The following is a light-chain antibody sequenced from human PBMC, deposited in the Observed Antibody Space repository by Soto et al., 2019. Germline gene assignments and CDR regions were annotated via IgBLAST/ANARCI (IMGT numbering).Light chain of an antibody. J-gene: IGKJ1*01. Sequence: EIVLTQSPGTLSLSPGERATLSCRASHSLSSSSLAWYQQKPGQAPRLLVYGVSNRASGIPDRFSGSGSGTAFSLSISRPEPEDFAVYYWHQYGSSPRTFGHGTKVEI. CDR3: HQYGSSPRT. V-gene: IGKV3-20*01. CDR1: HSLSSSS. CDR2: GVS.